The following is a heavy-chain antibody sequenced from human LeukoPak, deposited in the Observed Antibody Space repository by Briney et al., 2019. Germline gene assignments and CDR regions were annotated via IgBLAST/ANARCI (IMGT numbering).Heavy chain of an antibody. CDR3: AKVSGIVVVTAHFDY. V-gene: IGHV3-23*01. CDR2: ISGSGGST. CDR1: GFTFSSYA. D-gene: IGHD2-21*02. J-gene: IGHJ4*02. Sequence: GGSLRLSCAASGFTFSSYAMSWVHQAPGKGLEWVSAISGSGGSTYYADSVKGRFTISRDNSKNTLYLQMNSLRAEDTAVYYCAKVSGIVVVTAHFDYWGQGTLVTVSS.